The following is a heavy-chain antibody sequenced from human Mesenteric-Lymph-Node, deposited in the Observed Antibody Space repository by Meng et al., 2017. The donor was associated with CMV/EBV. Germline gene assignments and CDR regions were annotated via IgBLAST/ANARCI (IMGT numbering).Heavy chain of an antibody. J-gene: IGHJ4*02. CDR1: GASFDNFY. CDR3: ARNGFYSLAL. V-gene: IGHV4-59*04. D-gene: IGHD3-3*01. Sequence: SETLSLTCAVYGASFDNFYWSWVRQPPGKGPVWIGNIYYRGQTYYNPSLKSRVIMSVDTSNNQFSLNLSSVTAADTAVYYCARNGFYSLALWGQGTLVTVSS. CDR2: IYYRGQT.